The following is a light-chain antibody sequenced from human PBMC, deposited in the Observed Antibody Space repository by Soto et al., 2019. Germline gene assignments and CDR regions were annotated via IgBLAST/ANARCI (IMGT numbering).Light chain of an antibody. CDR2: DAS. V-gene: IGKV3-20*01. CDR3: QQYGRSPGLFT. Sequence: EIVLTQSPGTLSLSPGERVTLSCRASQSVTNTYLAWYQQKPGQAPRLLIYDASSRATGIPDRFSGSGSGTDFTITISRLEPEEFAVYYCQQYGRSPGLFTFGPGTKVDIK. J-gene: IGKJ3*01. CDR1: QSVTNTY.